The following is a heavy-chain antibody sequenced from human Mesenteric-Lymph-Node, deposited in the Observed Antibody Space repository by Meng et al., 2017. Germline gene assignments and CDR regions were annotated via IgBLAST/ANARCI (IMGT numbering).Heavy chain of an antibody. D-gene: IGHD5-24*01. Sequence: QVQLKKWGPGLSKPSETLSLTCAVYGGSFSGYYWSWIRQPPGKGLEWIGEINHSGSTNYNPSLKSRVTISVDTSKNQFSLKLSSVTAADTAVYYCARVCCRWPKARNWFDPWGQGTLVTVSS. CDR1: GGSFSGYY. CDR2: INHSGST. CDR3: ARVCCRWPKARNWFDP. J-gene: IGHJ5*02. V-gene: IGHV4-34*01.